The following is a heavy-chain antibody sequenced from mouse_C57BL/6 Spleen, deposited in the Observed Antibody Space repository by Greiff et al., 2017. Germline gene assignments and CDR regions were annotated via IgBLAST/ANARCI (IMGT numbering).Heavy chain of an antibody. CDR2: ISSGGSTI. J-gene: IGHJ2*01. CDR3: ARRGITTVEFDY. Sequence: EVKLMESGGGLVKPGGSLKLSCAASGFTFSDCGMHWVRQAPEKGLEWVAYISSGGSTIYYADTVKGRFTISRDNAKNTLYLQMTSLKSEDTAMYYCARRGITTVEFDYWGQGTTLTVSS. D-gene: IGHD1-1*01. CDR1: GFTFSDCG. V-gene: IGHV5-17*03.